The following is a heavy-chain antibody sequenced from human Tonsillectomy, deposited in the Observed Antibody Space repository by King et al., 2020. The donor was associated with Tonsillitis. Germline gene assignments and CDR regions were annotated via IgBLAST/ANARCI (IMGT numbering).Heavy chain of an antibody. CDR1: GGSISSYY. CDR3: ARGAAGGWAAYYYYIDV. Sequence: QLQESGPGLVKPSETLSLTCTVSGGSISSYYWSWIRQPPGKGLEWIGDIYYSGSTNYNPSLKSRVTISVDTSKNQFSLKLRSVTAADTAVYYCARGAAGGWAAYYYYIDVWGKGTTVTVSS. CDR2: IYYSGST. J-gene: IGHJ6*03. D-gene: IGHD6-19*01. V-gene: IGHV4-59*01.